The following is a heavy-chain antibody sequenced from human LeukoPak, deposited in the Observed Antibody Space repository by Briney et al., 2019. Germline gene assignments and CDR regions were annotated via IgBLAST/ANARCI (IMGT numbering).Heavy chain of an antibody. J-gene: IGHJ3*01. Sequence: GRSLRLSCAASGFDSNIYGMHWVRQAPAKGLEWVAVISYDGSEKFYIDSVKGRFTISRDNSKNTLYLQMNSLRAEDTAVYYCAKDSSTVLRFLEWLPPPWGQGTMVTVSS. CDR2: ISYDGSEK. D-gene: IGHD3-3*01. CDR3: AKDSSTVLRFLEWLPPP. CDR1: GFDSNIYG. V-gene: IGHV3-30*18.